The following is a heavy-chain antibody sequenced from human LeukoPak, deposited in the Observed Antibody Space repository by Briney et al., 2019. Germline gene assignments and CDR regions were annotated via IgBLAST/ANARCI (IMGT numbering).Heavy chain of an antibody. CDR1: GFTFSSYA. J-gene: IGHJ4*02. V-gene: IGHV3-23*01. D-gene: IGHD4-17*01. Sequence: GGSLRLSCAASGFTFSSYAMSWVRQAPGKGLEWVSAISGSGGSTYYADSVKGRFTISRDNSKNTLYLQLNNLRAEDTAMYYCARDMTTVTTGDYWGQGTLVTVSS. CDR2: ISGSGGST. CDR3: ARDMTTVTTGDY.